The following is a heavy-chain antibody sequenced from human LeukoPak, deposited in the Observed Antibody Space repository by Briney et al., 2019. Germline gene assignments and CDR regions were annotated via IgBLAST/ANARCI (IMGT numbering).Heavy chain of an antibody. Sequence: PGGSLRLSCAASGFTFSSYAMHWVRQAPGKGLEWVAVISYDGSTKYYADSVRGRFTISRDNSKNTMYLQMNSLRAEDTAVYYCASHYYDSSGYYQDYWGQGTLVTVSS. V-gene: IGHV3-30-3*01. J-gene: IGHJ4*02. D-gene: IGHD3-22*01. CDR3: ASHYYDSSGYYQDY. CDR1: GFTFSSYA. CDR2: ISYDGSTK.